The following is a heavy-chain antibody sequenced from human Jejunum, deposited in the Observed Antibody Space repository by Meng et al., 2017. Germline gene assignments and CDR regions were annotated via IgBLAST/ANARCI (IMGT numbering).Heavy chain of an antibody. D-gene: IGHD3-9*01. V-gene: IGHV3-30*01. CDR1: GFTFSSHK. CDR3: VRGSIDWYLDY. J-gene: IGHJ4*02. Sequence: QVQLVESGGGLVQPGRSLRLSCAASGFTFSSHKMYWVRQAPGKGLEWVAVTSSDGNTNYYADSVKGRFTISRDNSKNTMFLQMNSLRGDDTAVYYCVRGSIDWYLDYWGQGTLVTVSS. CDR2: TSSDGNTN.